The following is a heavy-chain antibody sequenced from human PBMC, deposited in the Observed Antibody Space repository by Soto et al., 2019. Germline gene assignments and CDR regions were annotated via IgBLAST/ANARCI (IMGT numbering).Heavy chain of an antibody. CDR2: IYHSGST. J-gene: IGHJ5*02. CDR3: ARGTDRGWFDP. V-gene: IGHV4-30-2*01. Sequence: LSLTCAVSGGSISSGGYSWSWIRQPPGKGLEWIGYIYHSGSTYYNPSLKSRVTISVDRSKNQFSLKLSSVTAADTAVYYCARGTDRGWFDPWGQGTLVTVSS. CDR1: GGSISSGGYS. D-gene: IGHD3-10*01.